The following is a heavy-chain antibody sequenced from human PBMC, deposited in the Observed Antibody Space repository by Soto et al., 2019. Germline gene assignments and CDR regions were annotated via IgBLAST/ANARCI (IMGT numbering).Heavy chain of an antibody. J-gene: IGHJ4*02. CDR1: GLTFSDYA. CDR3: AKGGRQWLVTSDFNY. V-gene: IGHV3-30*18. CDR2: VSHDGRNT. Sequence: VQLVESGGGVVQPGRSLRLSCAASGLTFSDYAMHWVRQAPGKGQEWVAVVSHDGRNTHYADSVKGRFTISRDSSKNTVSLEMTSLRAEDTAVYYCAKGGRQWLVTSDFNYSGQGALVTVSS. D-gene: IGHD6-19*01.